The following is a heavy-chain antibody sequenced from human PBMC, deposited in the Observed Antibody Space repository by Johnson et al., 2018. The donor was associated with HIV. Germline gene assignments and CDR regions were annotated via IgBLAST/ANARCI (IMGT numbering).Heavy chain of an antibody. Sequence: VQLVESGGGVVQPGRSLRLSCAASGFTVSSNYMSWVRQAPGKGLEWVSVIYSGGKTYYADSVKGRFTISRDNSKNTLFLQMNSLRAEDTAVYYCAREPGSSSRLGAFDIWGQGTMVTVSS. CDR1: GFTVSSNY. V-gene: IGHV3-66*01. CDR3: AREPGSSSRLGAFDI. J-gene: IGHJ3*02. CDR2: IYSGGKT. D-gene: IGHD6-13*01.